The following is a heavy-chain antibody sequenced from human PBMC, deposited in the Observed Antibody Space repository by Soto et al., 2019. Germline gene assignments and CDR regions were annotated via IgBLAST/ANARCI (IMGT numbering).Heavy chain of an antibody. CDR2: ISYDGSNK. CDR1: GFTFSSYV. CDR3: ARDGSKSRYYYYGMDV. Sequence: LRLSCAASGFTFSSYVMHWVRQAPGKGLEWVAVISYDGSNKYYAGSVKGRLTISRDNSKNTLYLQMNSLRAEDTAVYYCARDGSKSRYYYYGMDVWGQGTTVTISS. V-gene: IGHV3-30-3*01. J-gene: IGHJ6*02. D-gene: IGHD3-3*01.